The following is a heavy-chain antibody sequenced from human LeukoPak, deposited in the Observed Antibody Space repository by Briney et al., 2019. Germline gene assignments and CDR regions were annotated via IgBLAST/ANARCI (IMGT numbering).Heavy chain of an antibody. V-gene: IGHV3-20*04. J-gene: IGHJ2*01. CDR2: INWNGVGT. CDR3: ARSMTTVTTRFFDL. CDR1: GFTFSSNS. Sequence: PGGSLRLSCAASGFTFSSNSMIWVRQAPGKGLEWVSYINWNGVGTAYADSVKGRFTISRDNAKNSLYLQMNSLRAEDTALYYCARSMTTVTTRFFDLWGRGTLVTVSS. D-gene: IGHD4-17*01.